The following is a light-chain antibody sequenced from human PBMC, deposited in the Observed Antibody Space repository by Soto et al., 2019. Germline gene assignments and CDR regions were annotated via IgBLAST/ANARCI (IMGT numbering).Light chain of an antibody. CDR1: SSDVGAYNY. J-gene: IGLJ2*01. CDR3: SSYGGSSNLA. CDR2: EVT. V-gene: IGLV2-8*01. Sequence: QSALTQPPSASGSPGQSVTISCTGTSSDVGAYNYVSWYQQHPGKAPKLMIYEVTKRPSGVPDRFSGSKSGNTASLTVSGLQAEDEADYYCSSYGGSSNLAFGGGTKLTVL.